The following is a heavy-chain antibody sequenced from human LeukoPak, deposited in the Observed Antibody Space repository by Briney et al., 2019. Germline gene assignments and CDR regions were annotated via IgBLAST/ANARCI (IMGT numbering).Heavy chain of an antibody. CDR1: GFTFSSYG. CDR3: AKEYCSSTSCLSYYYYYYGMDV. Sequence: GGSLRLSCAASGFTFSSYGMHWVRQAPGKGLEWVAVISYDGSNKYYADSVKGRFTISRDNSKNTLYLQMNSLRAEDTAVYYCAKEYCSSTSCLSYYYYYYGMDVWGQGTTVTASS. CDR2: ISYDGSNK. V-gene: IGHV3-30*18. D-gene: IGHD2-2*01. J-gene: IGHJ6*02.